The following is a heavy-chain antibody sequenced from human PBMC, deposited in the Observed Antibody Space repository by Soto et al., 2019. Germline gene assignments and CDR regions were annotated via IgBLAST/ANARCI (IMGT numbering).Heavy chain of an antibody. Sequence: SDTLSLTCNVSGGSISNYYWTWVRQSPEKGLEWIGYMYYNGNINYNPSLKSRVTISIDTSKNQFSLTLKSVTAADTAVYYCASGGNWFDPWGQGVLVTVSS. CDR2: MYYNGNI. CDR3: ASGGNWFDP. D-gene: IGHD3-16*01. J-gene: IGHJ5*02. CDR1: GGSISNYY. V-gene: IGHV4-59*01.